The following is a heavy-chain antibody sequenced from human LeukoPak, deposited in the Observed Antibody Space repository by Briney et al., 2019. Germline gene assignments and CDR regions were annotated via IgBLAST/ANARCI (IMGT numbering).Heavy chain of an antibody. J-gene: IGHJ3*02. CDR1: AGSISSNY. CDR2: TYSSGST. D-gene: IGHD3-10*01. V-gene: IGHV4-59*01. CDR3: ARGGRGPDAFDI. Sequence: SETLSLTCTLAAGSISSNYWSWIRQPPGKGLEWIGSTYSSGSTNYNPSLKTRATISVDTPKNQFSLNRSSVTAADPPVYTCARGGRGPDAFDIWGQGTMVTVSS.